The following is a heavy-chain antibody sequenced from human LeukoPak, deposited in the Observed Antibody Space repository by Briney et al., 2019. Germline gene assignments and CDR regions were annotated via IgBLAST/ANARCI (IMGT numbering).Heavy chain of an antibody. CDR1: GFTFSDYY. CDR2: ISSSGGTI. V-gene: IGHV3-11*04. Sequence: PGGSLRLSCAASGFTFSDYYMSWIRQAPGKGLEWVSYISSSGGTIYYADSVKGRFTISRDNAKNSLYLQMNSLRAEDTAVYYCAGYSSGWFGAFDIWGQGTMVTVSS. CDR3: AGYSSGWFGAFDI. D-gene: IGHD6-19*01. J-gene: IGHJ3*02.